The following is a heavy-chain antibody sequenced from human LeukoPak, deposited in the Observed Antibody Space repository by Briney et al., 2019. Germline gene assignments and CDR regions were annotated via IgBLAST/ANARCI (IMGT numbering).Heavy chain of an antibody. V-gene: IGHV4-39*01. Sequence: SETLSLTCTVSGGSISSSNYYWGWIRQPPGKGLEWIGSIYYSGSTYYNPSLKSRVTISVDTSKNQFSLKLRSVTAADTAVYYCARPLSRLSWLDPWGQGTLVTVSS. D-gene: IGHD2-21*01. CDR2: IYYSGST. CDR3: ARPLSRLSWLDP. J-gene: IGHJ5*02. CDR1: GGSISSSNYY.